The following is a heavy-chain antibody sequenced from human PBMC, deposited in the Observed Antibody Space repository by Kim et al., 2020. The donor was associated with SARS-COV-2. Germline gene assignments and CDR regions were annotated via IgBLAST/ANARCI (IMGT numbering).Heavy chain of an antibody. Sequence: SETLSLTCTVSGGSISSGGYYWSWIRQHPGKGLEWIGYIYYSGSTYYNPSLKSRVTISVDTSKNQFSLKLSSVTAADTAVYYCARVTTIFGVVINGLDYWGQGTLVTVSS. D-gene: IGHD3-3*01. CDR2: IYYSGST. J-gene: IGHJ4*02. CDR3: ARVTTIFGVVINGLDY. V-gene: IGHV4-31*03. CDR1: GGSISSGGYY.